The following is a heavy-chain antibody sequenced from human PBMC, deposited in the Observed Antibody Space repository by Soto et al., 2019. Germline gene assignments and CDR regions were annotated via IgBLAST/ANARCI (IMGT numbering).Heavy chain of an antibody. D-gene: IGHD2-15*01. J-gene: IGHJ5*02. CDR2: IIPIFGTA. Sequence: QVQLVQSGAEVKKPGSSVKVSCKASGGTFSSYAISWVRQAPGQGLEWMGGIIPIFGTANYAQKFQGRVTITADKSTSTAYMELSSLRSEDTAVYYCARDRMWVAATPVFLGWFDPWGQGTLVTVSS. V-gene: IGHV1-69*06. CDR3: ARDRMWVAATPVFLGWFDP. CDR1: GGTFSSYA.